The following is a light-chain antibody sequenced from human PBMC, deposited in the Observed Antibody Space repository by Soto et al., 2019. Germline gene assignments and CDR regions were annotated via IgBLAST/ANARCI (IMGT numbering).Light chain of an antibody. J-gene: IGKJ5*01. V-gene: IGKV3-15*01. CDR2: GAS. CDR1: QSVSSN. Sequence: PGERATLSCRASQSVSSNLAWYQQKPGQAPRLLIYGASIRATGIPARFSGSGSWTEFTLTISSLQSEDFAVYYCQQYNTWPPITFGQGTRLEIK. CDR3: QQYNTWPPIT.